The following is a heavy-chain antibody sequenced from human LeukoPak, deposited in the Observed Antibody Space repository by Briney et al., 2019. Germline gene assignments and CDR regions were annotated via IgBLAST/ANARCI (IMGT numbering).Heavy chain of an antibody. D-gene: IGHD6-19*01. CDR3: ARDSSGWAKKGGLDY. V-gene: IGHV4-30-2*01. CDR1: GGSISSGGYS. J-gene: IGHJ4*02. Sequence: PSQTLSLTCAVSGGSISSGGYSWSWIRQPPGKGLEWIGYIYHSGSTYYNPSLKSRVTISVDRSTNPSSLKLSSVTAADTAVYYCARDSSGWAKKGGLDYWGQGTLVTVSS. CDR2: IYHSGST.